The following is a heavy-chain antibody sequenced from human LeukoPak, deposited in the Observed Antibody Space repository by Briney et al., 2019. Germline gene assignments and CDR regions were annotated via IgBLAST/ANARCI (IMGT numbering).Heavy chain of an antibody. V-gene: IGHV1-18*01. CDR3: ARGQVNRLLWVGELLSNINPFDY. CDR1: GYTFTRYA. D-gene: IGHD3-10*01. CDR2: ISAYNGNT. J-gene: IGHJ4*02. Sequence: ASVKVSCKASGYTFTRYAISWVRQAPGQGLEWMGWISAYNGNTNYVQKFQGRVTMTTDTSTSTVYMELRSLTSDDTAVYYCARGQVNRLLWVGELLSNINPFDYWGQGTLVTVSS.